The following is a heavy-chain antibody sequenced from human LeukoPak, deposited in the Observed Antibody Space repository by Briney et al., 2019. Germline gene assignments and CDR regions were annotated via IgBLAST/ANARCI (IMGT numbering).Heavy chain of an antibody. V-gene: IGHV3-21*01. CDR2: ISSSSSYI. Sequence: GGSLRLSCAASGFTFNSYSMNWVRQAPGKGLEWVSSISSSSSYIYYADSVKGRFTISRDNAKNSLYLQMNSLRAEDTAVYYCARDRGYSGYDAFLDYWGQGTLVTVSS. CDR1: GFTFNSYS. D-gene: IGHD5-12*01. CDR3: ARDRGYSGYDAFLDY. J-gene: IGHJ4*02.